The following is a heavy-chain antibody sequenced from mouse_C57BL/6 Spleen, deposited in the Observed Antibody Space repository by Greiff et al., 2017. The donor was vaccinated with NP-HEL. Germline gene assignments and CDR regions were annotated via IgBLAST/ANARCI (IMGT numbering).Heavy chain of an antibody. J-gene: IGHJ1*03. Sequence: EVKLVESGGGLVQSGRSLRLSCATSGFTFSDFYMEWVRQAPGKGLEWIAASSNKANDYTTEYSAYVKGRFIVSRDTSQSILYLQMNALRAEDTAIYYCARDSTLYEGYFDVWGTGTTVTVSS. CDR2: SSNKANDYTT. CDR3: ARDSTLYEGYFDV. D-gene: IGHD5-1*01. V-gene: IGHV7-1*01. CDR1: GFTFSDFY.